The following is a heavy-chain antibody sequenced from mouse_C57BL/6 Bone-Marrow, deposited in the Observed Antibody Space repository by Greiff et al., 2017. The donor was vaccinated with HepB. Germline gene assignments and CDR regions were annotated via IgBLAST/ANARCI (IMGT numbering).Heavy chain of an antibody. CDR2: ISYSGST. D-gene: IGHD1-1*01. CDR3: AREGLYYYGSRGWYFDV. Sequence: EVQLQESGPGMVKPSQSLSLTCTVTGYSITSGYDWHWIRHFPGNKLEWMGYISYSGSTNYNPSLKSRISITHDTSKNHFFLKLNSVTTEDTATYYCAREGLYYYGSRGWYFDVWGTGTTVTVSS. CDR1: GYSITSGYD. V-gene: IGHV3-1*01. J-gene: IGHJ1*03.